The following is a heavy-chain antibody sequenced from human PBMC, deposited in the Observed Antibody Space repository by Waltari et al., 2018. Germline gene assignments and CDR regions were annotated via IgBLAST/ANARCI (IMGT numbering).Heavy chain of an antibody. CDR1: GFTFSSYW. Sequence: EVQLLESGGGLVQPGGSLRLSCAASGFTFSSYWMSWVRQAPGKGLEWVANIKQDGSEKYYGDSVKGRFTISRDNAKNSLYLQMNSLRAEDTAVYYCARDSWIRGLGVAFDIWGQGTMVTVSS. J-gene: IGHJ3*02. CDR3: ARDSWIRGLGVAFDI. D-gene: IGHD3-16*01. CDR2: IKQDGSEK. V-gene: IGHV3-7*04.